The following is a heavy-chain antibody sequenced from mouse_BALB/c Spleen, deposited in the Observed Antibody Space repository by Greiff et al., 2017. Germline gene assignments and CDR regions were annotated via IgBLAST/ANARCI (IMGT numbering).Heavy chain of an antibody. Sequence: EVHLVESGGGLVQPGGSRKLSCAASGFTFSSFGMHWVRQAPEKGLEWVAYISSGSSTIYYADTVKGRFTISRDNPKNTLFLQMTSLRSEDTAMYYCARSGTTGTYYFDYWGQGTTLTVSS. J-gene: IGHJ2*01. CDR1: GFTFSSFG. CDR2: ISSGSSTI. D-gene: IGHD2-12*01. V-gene: IGHV5-17*02. CDR3: ARSGTTGTYYFDY.